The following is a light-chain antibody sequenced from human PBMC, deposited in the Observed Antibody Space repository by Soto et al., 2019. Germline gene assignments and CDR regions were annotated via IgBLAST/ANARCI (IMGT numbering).Light chain of an antibody. J-gene: IGLJ1*01. V-gene: IGLV2-14*01. Sequence: QSVLSQPASMSGSPGQSITIPCTGASSDIGLYNYVSWYQHHPGKAPKLLISEVNVRPSGLSDRFSASKAGNTASLTISGLQPEDEAYYYCSSLSTTSTHIVFGSGTKVTVL. CDR3: SSLSTTSTHIV. CDR2: EVN. CDR1: SSDIGLYNY.